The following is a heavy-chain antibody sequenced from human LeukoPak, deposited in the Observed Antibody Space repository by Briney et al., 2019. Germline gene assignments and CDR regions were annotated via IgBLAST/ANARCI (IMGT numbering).Heavy chain of an antibody. D-gene: IGHD3-10*01. CDR3: ALIWFGDQYRGGFDY. Sequence: ASVKVSCKAAGYTFTTYVIHWVRQAPGQRLEWMGWINAGNGNTRYLQKFQGRVTITRDTSASIAYMDLSRLRSEDTAVYYCALIWFGDQYRGGFDYWGQGTLVTVSS. J-gene: IGHJ4*02. CDR1: GYTFTTYV. V-gene: IGHV1-3*01. CDR2: INAGNGNT.